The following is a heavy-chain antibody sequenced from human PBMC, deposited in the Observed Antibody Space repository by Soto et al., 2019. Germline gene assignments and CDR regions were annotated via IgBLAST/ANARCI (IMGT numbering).Heavy chain of an antibody. CDR2: INPGDSDV. J-gene: IGHJ3*02. D-gene: IGHD6-13*01. V-gene: IGHV5-51*01. Sequence: GESLKISCKGFDYTFAAYWIGWVRQMPGKGLEWMGIINPGDSDVRYSPPFEGQVTISADKSINTAYLQWSSLKASDTAMYYCAGTDYTRASWYHVYAIWGRGRMVTVSS. CDR3: AGTDYTRASWYHVYAI. CDR1: DYTFAAYW.